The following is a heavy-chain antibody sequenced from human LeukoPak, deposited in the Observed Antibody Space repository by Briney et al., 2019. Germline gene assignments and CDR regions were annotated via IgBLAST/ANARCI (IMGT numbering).Heavy chain of an antibody. J-gene: IGHJ3*02. D-gene: IGHD5-12*01. CDR3: ARGLVLATDDAFDI. Sequence: PSGTLSLNCPVPGGPIRSYFLSWLRPPPGKGPEWVGYIWDTEITDYNPSLKSRVTISLDTSKNHFSLKLRSVTAAVTALYFCARGLVLATDDAFDIWGQGTLVTVSS. CDR1: GGPIRSYF. V-gene: IGHV4-59*01. CDR2: IWDTEIT.